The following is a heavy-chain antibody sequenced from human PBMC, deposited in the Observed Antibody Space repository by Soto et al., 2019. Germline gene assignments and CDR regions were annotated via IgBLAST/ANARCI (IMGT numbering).Heavy chain of an antibody. CDR3: ATAAYCGGDCYSNYYYYYGMDV. D-gene: IGHD2-21*02. V-gene: IGHV5-51*01. CDR1: GYSFTSYW. CDR2: IYPGDSDT. J-gene: IGHJ6*02. Sequence: GESLKISCKGSGYSFTSYWIGWVRQMPGKGLEWMGIIYPGDSDTRYSPSFQGQVTISADKSISTAYLRWSSLKASDTAMYYCATAAYCGGDCYSNYYYYYGMDVWGQGTTVTVSS.